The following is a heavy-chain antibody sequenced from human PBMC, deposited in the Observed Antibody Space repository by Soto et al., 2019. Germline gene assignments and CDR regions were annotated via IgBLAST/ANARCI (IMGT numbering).Heavy chain of an antibody. Sequence: GGSLRLSCAASGFTFSSYAMHWVRQAPGKGLEWVAVISYDGSNKYYADSVKGRFTISRDNSKNTLYLQMNSLRAEDTAVYYCAKNVVDRGVDFWGQGTLVTVSS. D-gene: IGHD3-16*02. CDR3: AKNVVDRGVDF. V-gene: IGHV3-30-3*02. J-gene: IGHJ4*02. CDR1: GFTFSSYA. CDR2: ISYDGSNK.